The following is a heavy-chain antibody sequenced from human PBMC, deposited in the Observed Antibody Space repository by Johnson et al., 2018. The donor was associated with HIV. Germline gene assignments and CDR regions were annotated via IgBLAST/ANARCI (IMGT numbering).Heavy chain of an antibody. CDR3: ARGITMIAVVKGDAFDI. V-gene: IGHV3-30*03. CDR1: GFTFSSYG. J-gene: IGHJ3*02. D-gene: IGHD3-22*01. Sequence: QVQLVESGGGVVQPGRSLRLSCAASGFTFSSYGMHWVRQAPGKGLEWVAVISYDGSDKDYADSVKGRFTISRDNSKNTVYLQMNSLRTEDTAVYYCARGITMIAVVKGDAFDIWGQGTMVTVSS. CDR2: ISYDGSDK.